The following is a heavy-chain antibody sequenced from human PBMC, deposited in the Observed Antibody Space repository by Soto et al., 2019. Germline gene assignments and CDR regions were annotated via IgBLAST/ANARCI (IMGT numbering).Heavy chain of an antibody. J-gene: IGHJ5*02. V-gene: IGHV4-4*02. Sequence: QVQLQESGPGLVKPSGTLSLTCAVSGGSISSSNWWSWVHQPPGKGLEWIGEIYHSGSTNYNPSRKSRVTTSVDKSKNQFSLKLSSVTAADTAVYYCARVVTMVRGVIPFDPWGQGTLVTVSS. CDR1: GGSISSSNW. CDR2: IYHSGST. CDR3: ARVVTMVRGVIPFDP. D-gene: IGHD3-10*01.